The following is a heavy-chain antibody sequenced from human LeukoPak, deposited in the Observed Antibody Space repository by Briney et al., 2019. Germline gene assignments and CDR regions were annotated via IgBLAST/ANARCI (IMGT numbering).Heavy chain of an antibody. CDR3: ARPPGCSSTSCYGDWYFDL. CDR2: INHSGST. CDR1: GGSISGYY. V-gene: IGHV4-34*01. Sequence: SETLSHTCAVYGGSISGYYWSWIRHPPGQGPEWIGEINHSGSTHYNPSLKSRVTISVDTSKNQFSLTLSSVTAADTAVYYCARPPGCSSTSCYGDWYFDLWGRGTLVTVSS. D-gene: IGHD2-2*01. J-gene: IGHJ2*01.